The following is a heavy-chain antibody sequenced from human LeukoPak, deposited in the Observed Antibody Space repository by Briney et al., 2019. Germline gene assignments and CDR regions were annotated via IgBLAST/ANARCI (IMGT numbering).Heavy chain of an antibody. D-gene: IGHD3-3*01. V-gene: IGHV3-23*01. CDR3: ARDQSPYYDFWSGYSLEYFQH. CDR2: ISGSGGST. CDR1: GFTFSSYA. J-gene: IGHJ1*01. Sequence: GGSLRLSCAASGFTFSSYAMSWVRQAPGKGLEWVSAISGSGGSTYYADSVKGRLTISRDNSKNTLYLQMNGLRAEDTAVYYCARDQSPYYDFWSGYSLEYFQHWGQGTLVTVSS.